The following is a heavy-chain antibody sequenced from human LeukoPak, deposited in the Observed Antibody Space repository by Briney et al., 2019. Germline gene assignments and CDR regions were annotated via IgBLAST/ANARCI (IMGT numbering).Heavy chain of an antibody. J-gene: IGHJ6*03. V-gene: IGHV4-59*01. CDR2: IYYSGST. CDR1: GGSISSYY. CDR3: ARDTIRGYSYDYMDV. D-gene: IGHD5-18*01. Sequence: PSETLSLTCTVSGGSISSYYWSWIRQPPGKVLERIGYIYYSGSTNYNPSLKSRVTISVDTSKNQFSLKLSSVTAADTAVYYCARDTIRGYSYDYMDVWGKGTTVTVSS.